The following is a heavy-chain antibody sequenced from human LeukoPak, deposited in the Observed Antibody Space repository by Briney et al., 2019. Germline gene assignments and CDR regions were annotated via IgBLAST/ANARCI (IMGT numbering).Heavy chain of an antibody. CDR1: GFIFSRHA. CDR2: IPYDGANG. D-gene: IGHD4-23*01. Sequence: GGSLRLSCATSGFIFSRHAMHWVRQAPHKGLEWVAFIPYDGANGYYADSVKGRFTISRDNSKGTLYLQLNSLTPDDTAVYYCAKETGELLSCLGFDYWGQGSLITVSS. J-gene: IGHJ4*02. V-gene: IGHV3-30*02. CDR3: AKETGELLSCLGFDY.